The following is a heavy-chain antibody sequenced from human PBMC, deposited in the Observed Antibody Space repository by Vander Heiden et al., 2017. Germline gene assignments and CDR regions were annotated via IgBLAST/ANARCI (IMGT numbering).Heavy chain of an antibody. CDR1: GFTFSAYY. CDR3: ARAPGSRPYYYYGMDV. CDR2: ISSSGSTI. D-gene: IGHD1-26*01. Sequence: QVQLVESGGGLIKPGGSLSLSCPASGFTFSAYYISWIRQAPGKGLEWVSYISSSGSTIYYADSVKGRFTISRDNAKNSRDLKMNSLRAEETAVYYCARAPGSRPYYYYGMDVWGQGTTVTVSS. J-gene: IGHJ6*02. V-gene: IGHV3-11*01.